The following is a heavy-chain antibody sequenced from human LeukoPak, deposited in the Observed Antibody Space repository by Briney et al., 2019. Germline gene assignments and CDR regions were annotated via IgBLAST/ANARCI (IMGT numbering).Heavy chain of an antibody. CDR2: ISGSGGDT. D-gene: IGHD3-10*01. J-gene: IGHJ5*02. Sequence: GGSLRLSCATSGFTFSSYAMSWVRQAPGKGLEWVSSISGSGGDTYYADSVKGRFTISRDYSKNTLYLQMNSLRTEETDVYYCAKGPAMVRGTFDPWGQGTLVTVSS. CDR1: GFTFSSYA. CDR3: AKGPAMVRGTFDP. V-gene: IGHV3-23*01.